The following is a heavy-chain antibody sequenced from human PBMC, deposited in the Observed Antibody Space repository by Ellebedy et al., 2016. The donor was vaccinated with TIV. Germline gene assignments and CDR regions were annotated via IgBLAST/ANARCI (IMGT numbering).Heavy chain of an antibody. V-gene: IGHV3-7*01. CDR1: GCTFSSYW. CDR2: IKQDGSEK. D-gene: IGHD4-17*01. J-gene: IGHJ4*02. CDR3: ARDPGDYGDPFDH. Sequence: PGESLRLSCAASGCTFSSYWMSWVRQAPGKGLEWVANIKQDGSEKYYVDAVKGRFTNSRDNPKTSLYLQMNSLRTEDTAVYYCARDPGDYGDPFDHWGQGTLVTVSS.